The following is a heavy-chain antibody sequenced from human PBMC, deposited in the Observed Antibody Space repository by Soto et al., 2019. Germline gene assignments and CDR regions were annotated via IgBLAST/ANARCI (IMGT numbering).Heavy chain of an antibody. CDR1: GITFSTYK. CDR3: PAGKAPGDGY. D-gene: IGHD3-10*01. CDR2: ISSTSDTI. V-gene: IGHV3-48*01. J-gene: IGHJ4*02. Sequence: EVQLVESGGGLVQPGGSLRLSCVASGITFSTYKMNWVRQAPGKGLEWVSYISSTSDTIYYADSVKGRFTISRDNAKNSLYLRMNSLRVEDTAVYYCPAGKAPGDGYWGQGTLVTVSS.